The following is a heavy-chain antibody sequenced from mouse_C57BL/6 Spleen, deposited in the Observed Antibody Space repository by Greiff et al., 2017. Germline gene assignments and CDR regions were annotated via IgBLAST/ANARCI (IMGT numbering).Heavy chain of an antibody. V-gene: IGHV5-17*01. CDR1: GFTFSDYG. D-gene: IGHD3-2*02. J-gene: IGHJ3*01. Sequence: DVMLVESGGGLVKPGGSLKLSCAASGFTFSDYGMHWVRQAPEKGLEWVAYISSGSSTIYYADTVKGRFTISRDNAKNTLFLQMTSLRSEDTAMYYCATAQATWFAYWGQGTLVTVSA. CDR2: ISSGSSTI. CDR3: ATAQATWFAY.